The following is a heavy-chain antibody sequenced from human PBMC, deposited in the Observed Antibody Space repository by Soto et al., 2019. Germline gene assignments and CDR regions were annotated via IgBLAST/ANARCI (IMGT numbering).Heavy chain of an antibody. CDR3: ERLAGYCSTYGGHGDYAMDV. Sequence: PSETLSLTCTVSGGSISSSSYYWGWIRQPPGKGLEWIGSIYYSGSPYYNPSLKSRVSTSVDTSKNQFSLRLTSVTAADTAVYYCERLAGYCSTYGGHGDYAMDVWGQGTTLTISS. J-gene: IGHJ6*02. CDR1: GGSISSSSYY. V-gene: IGHV4-39*01. D-gene: IGHD2-2*01. CDR2: IYYSGSP.